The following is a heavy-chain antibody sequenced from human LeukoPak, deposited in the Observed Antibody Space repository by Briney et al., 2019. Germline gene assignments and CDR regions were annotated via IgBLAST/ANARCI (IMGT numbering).Heavy chain of an antibody. CDR2: INHSGST. CDR3: ARVSGIAAAGRAVDY. J-gene: IGHJ4*02. V-gene: IGHV4-34*01. CDR1: GGSFSGYY. D-gene: IGHD6-13*01. Sequence: SETLSLTCAVYGGSFSGYYWSWIRQPPGKGLEWIGEINHSGSTNYNPSLKSRVTISVDTSKNQFSLKLSSVTAADTAVYYCARVSGIAAAGRAVDYWGQGTLVTVSS.